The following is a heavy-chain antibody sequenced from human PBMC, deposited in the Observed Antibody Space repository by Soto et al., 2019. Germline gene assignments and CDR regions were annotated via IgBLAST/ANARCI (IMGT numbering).Heavy chain of an antibody. CDR3: SRPLSDGSSTSCYEGWFDP. J-gene: IGHJ5*02. D-gene: IGHD2-2*01. CDR2: INAGNGNT. V-gene: IGHV1-3*01. CDR1: GYTFTSYA. Sequence: QVQLVQSGAEVKKPGASVKVSCKASGYTFTSYAMHWVRQAPGQRLEWMGWINAGNGNTKYSQKFLGRVTITRDTSASTAYMKLSSLRSEDTAVYYCSRPLSDGSSTSCYEGWFDPWGQGTLVTASS.